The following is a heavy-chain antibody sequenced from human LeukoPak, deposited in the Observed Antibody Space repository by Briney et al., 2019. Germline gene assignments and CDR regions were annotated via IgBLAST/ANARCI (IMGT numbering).Heavy chain of an antibody. Sequence: GASVKVSCKASGYTFTGYYMHWVRQAPGQGLEWMGWINPNSGGTNYAQKFQGRVTMTRDTSISTAYMELSRLRSDDTAVYYCARGHSRGSRDYMDVWGKGTTVTVSS. V-gene: IGHV1-2*02. J-gene: IGHJ6*03. D-gene: IGHD6-19*01. CDR1: GYTFTGYY. CDR2: INPNSGGT. CDR3: ARGHSRGSRDYMDV.